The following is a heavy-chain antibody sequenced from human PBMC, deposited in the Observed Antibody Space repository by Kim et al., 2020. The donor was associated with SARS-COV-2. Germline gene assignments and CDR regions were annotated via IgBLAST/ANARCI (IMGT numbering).Heavy chain of an antibody. Sequence: PKSRVTISVDTSKNQFSLKGGSVTAADTAVYYCARRSIRIAARLHGMDVWGQGTTVTVSS. J-gene: IGHJ6*02. V-gene: IGHV4-39*01. CDR3: ARRSIRIAARLHGMDV. D-gene: IGHD6-6*01.